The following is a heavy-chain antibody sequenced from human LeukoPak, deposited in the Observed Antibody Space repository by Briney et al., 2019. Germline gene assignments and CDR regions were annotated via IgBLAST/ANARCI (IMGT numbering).Heavy chain of an antibody. CDR2: ISGSGDST. D-gene: IGHD3-16*01. J-gene: IGHJ2*01. CDR1: GFTFSTYA. CDR3: AKDLYADQYWYFDL. Sequence: PGGSLRLSCAASGFTFSTYALSWVRQAPGKGLEWVSAISGSGDSTYYADSVKGRFTISRDNSKNTLHLQMNSLRAEDTAIYYCAKDLYADQYWYFDLWGRGTLVTVSS. V-gene: IGHV3-23*01.